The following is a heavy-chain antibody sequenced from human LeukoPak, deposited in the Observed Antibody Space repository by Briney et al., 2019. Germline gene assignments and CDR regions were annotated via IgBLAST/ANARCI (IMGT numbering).Heavy chain of an antibody. J-gene: IGHJ6*02. CDR1: GGSVSSGDYY. D-gene: IGHD5-24*01. CDR2: VYHSGET. Sequence: SQTLSLTCTVSGGSVSSGDYYWSWIRQPPGKGLEWIGSVYHSGETYYNPSLNSRVTISVDRSKNQLSLKLSSVTAADTAVYYCARLRDGYYYYGMDVWGQGTTVTVSS. V-gene: IGHV4-30-2*01. CDR3: ARLRDGYYYYGMDV.